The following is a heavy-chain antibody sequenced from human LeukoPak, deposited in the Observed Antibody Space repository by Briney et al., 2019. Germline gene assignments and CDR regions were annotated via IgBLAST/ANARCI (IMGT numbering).Heavy chain of an antibody. D-gene: IGHD3-9*01. CDR3: VIWGDYDVLTGYYVPDY. V-gene: IGHV3-23*01. CDR2: ITGSGTNR. CDR1: GFTFSNYA. J-gene: IGHJ4*02. Sequence: GSLRLSCVASGFTFSNYAMSWVRQAPGKGLEWVSAITGSGTNRYYADSLKGRFTTSRDNSKNTVFLQMSSLRHEDTAIYYCVIWGDYDVLTGYYVPDYWGQGTLVTVAS.